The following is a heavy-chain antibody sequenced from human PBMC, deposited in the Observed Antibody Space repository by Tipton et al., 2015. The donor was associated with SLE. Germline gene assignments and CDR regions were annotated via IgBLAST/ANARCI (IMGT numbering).Heavy chain of an antibody. Sequence: TLSLTCTVSGGSISNYYWTWIRQPPGKGLEWIGYIYYSGGTNYHPSLKSRVTISVDTSKNQFSLKLNSVTAADTAVYYCARSYYDFWSASVRGYFDYWGQGTLVTVSS. D-gene: IGHD3-3*01. CDR1: GGSISNYY. V-gene: IGHV4-59*01. CDR2: IYYSGGT. CDR3: ARSYYDFWSASVRGYFDY. J-gene: IGHJ4*02.